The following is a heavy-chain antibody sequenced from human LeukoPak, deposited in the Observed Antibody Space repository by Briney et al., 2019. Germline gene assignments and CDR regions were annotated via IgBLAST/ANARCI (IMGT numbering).Heavy chain of an antibody. CDR3: ARDPGAIVVVPAASYWFDP. J-gene: IGHJ5*02. CDR2: ISAYNGNT. V-gene: IGHV1-18*01. D-gene: IGHD2-2*01. Sequence: ASVKVSCKASGYTFTSYGISWVRQAPGQGLEWMGWISAYNGNTNYAQKLQGRVTMTTDTSTSTDYMELRSLRSDDTAVYYCARDPGAIVVVPAASYWFDPWGQGTLVTVSS. CDR1: GYTFTSYG.